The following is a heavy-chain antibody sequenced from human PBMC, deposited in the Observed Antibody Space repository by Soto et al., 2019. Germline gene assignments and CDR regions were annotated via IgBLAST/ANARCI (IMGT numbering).Heavy chain of an antibody. J-gene: IGHJ4*02. V-gene: IGHV3-23*01. CDR3: AKDPYTRIAAAGPFDY. Sequence: GGSLRLSCAASGFTFSSYAMSWVRQAPGKGLEWVSAISGSVGSTYYADSVKGRFTISRDNSKNTLYLQMNSLRAEDTAVYYCAKDPYTRIAAAGPFDYWGQGTLVTVSS. CDR1: GFTFSSYA. D-gene: IGHD6-13*01. CDR2: ISGSVGST.